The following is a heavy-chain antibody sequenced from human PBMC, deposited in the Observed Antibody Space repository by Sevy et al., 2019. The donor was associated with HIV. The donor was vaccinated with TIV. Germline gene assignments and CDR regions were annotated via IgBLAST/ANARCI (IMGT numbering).Heavy chain of an antibody. CDR2: ISNSGTSM. Sequence: GGSLRLSCVASGFTFSSYEMNWVRQAPGKGLEWVSYISNSGTSMYYSDSVKGRFTISRAKARNLLYLQMNSLGAEDTAVYYCARDLPPSATTVAHFDCWGQGTLVTVSS. V-gene: IGHV3-48*03. CDR1: GFTFSSYE. D-gene: IGHD4-17*01. CDR3: ARDLPPSATTVAHFDC. J-gene: IGHJ4*02.